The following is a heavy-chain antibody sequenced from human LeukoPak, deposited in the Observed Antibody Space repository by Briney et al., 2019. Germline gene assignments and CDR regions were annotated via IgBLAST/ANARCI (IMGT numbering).Heavy chain of an antibody. V-gene: IGHV3-9*01. Sequence: PGGSLRLSCAASGFTFDDYAMHWVRQAPGKGLEWVSGISWNSGSIGYADSVKGRFTISRDNSKNTLYLQMNSLRAEDTAVYYCAKDRWEDWGQGTLVTVSS. D-gene: IGHD1-26*01. CDR3: AKDRWED. CDR2: ISWNSGSI. CDR1: GFTFDDYA. J-gene: IGHJ4*02.